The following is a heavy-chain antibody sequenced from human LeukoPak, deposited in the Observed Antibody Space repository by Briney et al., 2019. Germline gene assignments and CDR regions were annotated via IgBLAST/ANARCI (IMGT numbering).Heavy chain of an antibody. CDR1: GFTFSTHW. CDR2: INQDGSVK. J-gene: IGHJ4*02. D-gene: IGHD2-2*01. CDR3: ARDGVAPGIYFDY. Sequence: TGGSLRLSCVASGFTFSTHWMSWVRQAPGKGLEWVANINQDGSVKYYVDSVKGRFTISRDNAKNSLYLQVNSLRAEDSAVYYCARDGVAPGIYFDYWGQGTLVTVSS. V-gene: IGHV3-7*05.